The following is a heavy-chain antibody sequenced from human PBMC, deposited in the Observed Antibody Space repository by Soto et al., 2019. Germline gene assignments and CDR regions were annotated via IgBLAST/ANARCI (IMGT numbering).Heavy chain of an antibody. D-gene: IGHD6-13*01. CDR3: ARGPPKYSSAWFRPIDP. CDR1: GGSFSDYY. J-gene: IGHJ5*02. V-gene: IGHV4-34*01. CDR2: INHRETT. Sequence: QVQLQQWGAGLLKPSETLSLTCAVSGGSFSDYYWTWIRQPPGKGLEWIGEINHRETTTYNPSLESRVTMSIDTSKNQFSLRLTSLPAADTAVYSCARGPPKYSSAWFRPIDPWGQGTLVTVSS.